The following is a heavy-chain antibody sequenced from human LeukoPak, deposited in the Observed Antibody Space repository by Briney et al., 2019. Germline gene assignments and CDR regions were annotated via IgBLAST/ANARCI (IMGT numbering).Heavy chain of an antibody. D-gene: IGHD3-3*01. CDR1: GGSIRNYY. J-gene: IGHJ6*02. CDR3: ARDREITKPYYYGMDV. CDR2: ISHSGST. V-gene: IGHV4-59*01. Sequence: PAETLSLTCTVSGGSIRNYYWGWIRQPPGKGPEWIGHISHSGSTNYNPSLKSRVTISVDTSKNQFSVKLSSVTAADTAVYYCARDREITKPYYYGMDVWGQGTTVTVSS.